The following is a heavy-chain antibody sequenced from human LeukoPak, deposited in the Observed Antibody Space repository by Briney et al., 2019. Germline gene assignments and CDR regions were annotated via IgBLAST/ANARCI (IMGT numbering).Heavy chain of an antibody. CDR2: ISASGGRT. V-gene: IGHV3-23*01. CDR1: GFTFSSYA. Sequence: PGGSLRLSCAASGFTFSSYAMHWVRQAPGKGLEWVSAISASGGRTLYADSVKGRFTISRDNSKNTLYLQMSSLRVEDTAVYHCAKDPNGDYIGAFDMWGQGTMVTVSS. J-gene: IGHJ3*02. D-gene: IGHD4-17*01. CDR3: AKDPNGDYIGAFDM.